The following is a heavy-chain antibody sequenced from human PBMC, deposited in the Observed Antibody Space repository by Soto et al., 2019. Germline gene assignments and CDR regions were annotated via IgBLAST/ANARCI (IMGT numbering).Heavy chain of an antibody. V-gene: IGHV1-69*01. D-gene: IGHD3-22*01. CDR1: GGTFTSYA. CDR3: AKSLFYDSGGGGYFDL. CDR2: IIPLFGTT. Sequence: QVQLLQSGAEVKRPRSSVKVSCTASGGTFTSYAVSWVRQAPGHGLEWMGGIIPLFGTTNYAQKFQGRVTITADEATSTVYMELNSLRSDDTAIYYCAKSLFYDSGGGGYFDLWGRGTLLTVSS. J-gene: IGHJ2*01.